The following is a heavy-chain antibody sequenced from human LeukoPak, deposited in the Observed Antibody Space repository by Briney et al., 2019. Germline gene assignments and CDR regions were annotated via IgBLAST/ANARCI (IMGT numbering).Heavy chain of an antibody. CDR2: ITSSGDGT. CDR3: AKDRPHYYGSNGHYYRRDGDY. D-gene: IGHD3-22*01. J-gene: IGHJ4*02. V-gene: IGHV3-23*01. Sequence: GGSLRLSCAASGFAFSIYAMSWVRQAPGKGLQWVSSITSSGDGTYYADSVKGRLTISRDNSENMLYLQMNSLRVEDTAVYFCAKDRPHYYGSNGHYYRRDGDYWGQGTLVTVSS. CDR1: GFAFSIYA.